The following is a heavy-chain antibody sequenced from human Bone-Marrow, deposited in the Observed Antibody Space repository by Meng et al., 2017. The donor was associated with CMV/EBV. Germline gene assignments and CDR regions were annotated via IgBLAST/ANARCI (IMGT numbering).Heavy chain of an antibody. Sequence: GESLKISCAASGFTFSSYEMHWVRQAPGKGLEWVSYISSSGSTIYYADSVKGRFTISRDNAKNSLYLQMNSLRAEDTAVYYCAREGGRGLYSNYFDYWGQGTLVTVSS. CDR1: GFTFSSYE. D-gene: IGHD4-11*01. CDR2: ISSSGSTI. CDR3: AREGGRGLYSNYFDY. V-gene: IGHV3-48*03. J-gene: IGHJ4*02.